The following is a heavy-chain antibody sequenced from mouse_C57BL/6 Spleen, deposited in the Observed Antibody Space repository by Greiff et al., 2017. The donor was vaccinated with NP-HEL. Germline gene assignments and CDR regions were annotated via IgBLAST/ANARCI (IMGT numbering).Heavy chain of an antibody. CDR3: ARTGTRYFDY. J-gene: IGHJ2*01. CDR1: GFTFSDYG. Sequence: EVKLMESGGGLVKPGGSLKLSCAASGFTFSDYGMHWVRQAPEKGLEWVAYISSGSSTIYYADTVTGRFTISRDNAKNTLFLQMTSLRSEDTAMYYCARTGTRYFDYWGQGTTLTVSS. V-gene: IGHV5-17*01. D-gene: IGHD4-1*01. CDR2: ISSGSSTI.